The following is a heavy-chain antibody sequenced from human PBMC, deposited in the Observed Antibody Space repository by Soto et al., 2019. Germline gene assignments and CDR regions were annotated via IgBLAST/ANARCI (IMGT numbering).Heavy chain of an antibody. CDR3: AKDWPTTIFGVVIPHYYFAY. D-gene: IGHD3-3*01. J-gene: IGHJ4*02. CDR1: GLSCSSYA. CDR2: ISGSGGST. V-gene: IGHV3-23*01. Sequence: PGRSIRLSCAAYGLSCSSYAMSWVRQAPGKGLEWVSAISGSGGSTYYADSVKGRFTISRDNSKNTLYLQMNSLRAEDTAVYYCAKDWPTTIFGVVIPHYYFAYRGQRTRVTVSS.